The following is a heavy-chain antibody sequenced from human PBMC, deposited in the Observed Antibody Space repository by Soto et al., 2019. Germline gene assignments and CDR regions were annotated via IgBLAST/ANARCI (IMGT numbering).Heavy chain of an antibody. J-gene: IGHJ4*02. CDR2: ISAYNGNT. Sequence: GASVKVSCKASGYTFTSYGISWVRQAPGQGLEWMGWISAYNGNTNYAQKLQGRVTMTTDTSTSTAYMELRSLRSDDTAVYYCARERYDILTGHLYYFDYWGQGTLVTVSS. V-gene: IGHV1-18*01. D-gene: IGHD3-9*01. CDR3: ARERYDILTGHLYYFDY. CDR1: GYTFTSYG.